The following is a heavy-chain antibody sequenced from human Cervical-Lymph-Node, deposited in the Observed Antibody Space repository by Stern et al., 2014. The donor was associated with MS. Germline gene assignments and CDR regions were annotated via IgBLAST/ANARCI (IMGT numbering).Heavy chain of an antibody. Sequence: EVQLVESGGDLVQPGGSLRLSCVASEFILRRYSLNWVRQAPGKGLEWVSYISDSSGTTYYADSVKGRFTISRDNAKNTLYLQMNSLRDDDTAVYYCVTGIDFDYWGQGTLVTVSS. D-gene: IGHD2-15*01. CDR1: EFILRRYS. J-gene: IGHJ4*02. V-gene: IGHV3-48*02. CDR2: ISDSSGTT. CDR3: VTGIDFDY.